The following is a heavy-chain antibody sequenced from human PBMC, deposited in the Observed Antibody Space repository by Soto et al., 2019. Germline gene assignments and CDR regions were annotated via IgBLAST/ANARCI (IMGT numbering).Heavy chain of an antibody. D-gene: IGHD3-22*01. J-gene: IGHJ4*02. CDR2: IYYSGST. CDR1: GGSISSGGYY. V-gene: IGHV4-31*03. Sequence: PSETLSLTCTVSGGSISSGGYYWSWIRQHPGKGLEWIGYIYYSGSTYYNPSLKSRVTISVDTSKNQFSLKLSSVTAADTAVYYCAREDSSGYSLDYWGQGTLVTVS. CDR3: AREDSSGYSLDY.